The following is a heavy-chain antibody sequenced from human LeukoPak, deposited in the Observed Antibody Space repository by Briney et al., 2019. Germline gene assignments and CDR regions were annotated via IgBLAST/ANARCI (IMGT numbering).Heavy chain of an antibody. V-gene: IGHV4-38-2*02. J-gene: IGHJ5*02. CDR1: GYSISSGYY. CDR2: IYHSGNT. Sequence: PSETLSLTCSVPGYSISSGYYWGWIRQPPGKGLEWIGSIYHSGNTYYNPSLKGRVTISVDTSKNQFSLKLSSVTAADTAVYYCAREDATYWFDPWGQGTLVTVSS. CDR3: AREDATYWFDP.